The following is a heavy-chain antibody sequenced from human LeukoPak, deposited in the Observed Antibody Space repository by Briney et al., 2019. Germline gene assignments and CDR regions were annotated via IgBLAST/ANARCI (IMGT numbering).Heavy chain of an antibody. Sequence: QTGGSLRLSCAASGYTFNRYGMHWVRQAPGKGLEWVAFILFDGSNKEYADSVKGRFTISRDNSKNTVYLQMNGLKTEDTAVYYCAKCRSTSCYIDYWGQGTVVTVSS. CDR2: ILFDGSNK. D-gene: IGHD2-2*02. CDR1: GYTFNRYG. J-gene: IGHJ4*02. V-gene: IGHV3-30*18. CDR3: AKCRSTSCYIDY.